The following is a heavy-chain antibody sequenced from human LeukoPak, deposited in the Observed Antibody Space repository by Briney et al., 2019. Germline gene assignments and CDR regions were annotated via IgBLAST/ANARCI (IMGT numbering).Heavy chain of an antibody. CDR2: IYYSGST. CDR3: ASQGKMATIIGY. V-gene: IGHV4-59*01. D-gene: IGHD5-24*01. Sequence: SETLSLTCTVSGGSISSYYWSWIRQPPGKGLEWIGYIYYSGSTNYNPSLKSRVTISVDTSKNQFSLKLSSVTAADTAVYYCASQGKMATIIGYWGQGTLVTVSS. J-gene: IGHJ4*02. CDR1: GGSISSYY.